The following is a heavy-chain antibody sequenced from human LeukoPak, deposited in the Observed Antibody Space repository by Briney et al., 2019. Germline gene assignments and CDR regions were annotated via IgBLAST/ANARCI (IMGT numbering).Heavy chain of an antibody. V-gene: IGHV1-2*02. Sequence: ASVKVSCKASGYTFTGYYMHWVRQAPGQGLEWMGWINPNSGGTNYAQKFQGRVTMTRDTSISTAYMGLSRLRSDDTAVYYCARPRLPYYYDSSGPKGDYYFDYWGQGTLVTVSS. D-gene: IGHD3-22*01. J-gene: IGHJ4*02. CDR2: INPNSGGT. CDR3: ARPRLPYYYDSSGPKGDYYFDY. CDR1: GYTFTGYY.